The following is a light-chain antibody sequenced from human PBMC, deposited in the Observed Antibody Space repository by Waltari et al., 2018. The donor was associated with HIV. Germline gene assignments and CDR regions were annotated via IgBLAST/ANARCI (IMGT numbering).Light chain of an antibody. J-gene: IGLJ3*02. CDR3: AAWDDSLNGPL. V-gene: IGLV1-44*01. CDR2: SVK. Sequence: QSLLTQPPSASGTPGQRVPIPCSGGSPNIEVNAVNWSQQVPGTAPKLLIYSVKQRPSGVPDRFSGSKSGTSASLAISGLQSEDDANYYCAAWDDSLNGPLFGGGTKLTVL. CDR1: SPNIEVNA.